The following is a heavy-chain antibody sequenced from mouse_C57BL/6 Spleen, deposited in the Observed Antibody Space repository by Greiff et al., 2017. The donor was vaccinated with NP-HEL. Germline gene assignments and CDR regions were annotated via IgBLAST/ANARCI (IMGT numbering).Heavy chain of an antibody. J-gene: IGHJ4*01. CDR3: ARGGNYDAMDY. CDR2: INPSSGYT. CDR1: GYTFTSYT. V-gene: IGHV1-4*01. D-gene: IGHD2-1*01. Sequence: VMLVESGAELARPGASVKMSCKASGYTFTSYTMHWVKQRPGQGLEWIGYINPSSGYTKYNQKFKDKATLTADKSSSTAYMQLRSLTSEDSAVYYCARGGNYDAMDYWGQGTSVTVSS.